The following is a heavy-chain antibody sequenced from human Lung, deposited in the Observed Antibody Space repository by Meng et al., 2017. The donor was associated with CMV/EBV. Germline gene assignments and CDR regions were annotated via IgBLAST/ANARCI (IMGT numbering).Heavy chain of an antibody. J-gene: IGHJ6*02. CDR3: ASESATAFGGRIYYYGMDV. Sequence: SETLSLTCAVNDESFGPFSAFYWTWNRQTPGKWLGWIREVNHSGRTNYNPYLQISVTISVDTSEKQFSLRLTSVNAADTATYYCASESATAFGGRIYYYGMDVWXQGPXVTVAS. D-gene: IGHD3-16*01. CDR2: VNHSGRT. CDR1: DESFGPFSAFY. V-gene: IGHV4-34*01.